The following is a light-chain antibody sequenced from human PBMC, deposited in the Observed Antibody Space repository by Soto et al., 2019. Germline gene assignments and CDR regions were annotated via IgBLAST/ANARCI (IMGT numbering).Light chain of an antibody. CDR2: AAS. CDR1: QGISSW. CDR3: HQANRFLALT. Sequence: DIQMTQSPSSVSASVGDRVTITCRASQGISSWLAWYQQKPGKAPKLLIYAASSLQSGVPSRFSGSGSVGDFTLTISILQPEDLATYYGHQANRFLALTFGGGTNVEIK. J-gene: IGKJ4*01. V-gene: IGKV1-12*01.